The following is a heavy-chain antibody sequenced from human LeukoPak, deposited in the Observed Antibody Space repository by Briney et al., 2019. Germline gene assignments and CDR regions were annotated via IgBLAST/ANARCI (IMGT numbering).Heavy chain of an antibody. CDR2: INPNSGGT. CDR3: ARDGDTYGYYYYGLDV. J-gene: IGHJ6*02. Sequence: ASVNVSCKASGYTFTGYYMHWVRQAPGQGLEWMGWINPNSGGTKYAQTFKGRVTMTRDTSISTAYMELSSLRSDDTAVYYCARDGDTYGYYYYGLDVWGQGTTVTVSS. CDR1: GYTFTGYY. V-gene: IGHV1-2*02. D-gene: IGHD5-18*01.